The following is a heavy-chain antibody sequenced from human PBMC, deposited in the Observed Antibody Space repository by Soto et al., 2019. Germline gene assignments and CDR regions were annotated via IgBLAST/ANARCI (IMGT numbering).Heavy chain of an antibody. V-gene: IGHV4-30-4*08. CDR1: GDSISSDYYH. Sequence: PSETLSLTCTVSGDSISSDYYHWTWIRQSPGKGLEWIGYIHHSGSILYNPSLKSRVTISVDTSKNQFSLKLSSVTAADTAVYYCPRDFYNILTGPTGFAPGGQEPRAPFPS. D-gene: IGHD3-9*01. J-gene: IGHJ5*02. CDR2: IHHSGSI. CDR3: PRDFYNILTGPTGFAP.